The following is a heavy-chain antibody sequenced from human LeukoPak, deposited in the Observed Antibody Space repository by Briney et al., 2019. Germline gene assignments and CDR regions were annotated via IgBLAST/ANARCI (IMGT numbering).Heavy chain of an antibody. D-gene: IGHD4-23*01. CDR3: ARESRRRETTVVTPNYFDY. CDR1: GGTFSSYA. CDR2: IIPIFGTA. Sequence: SVKVSCKASGGTFSSYAISWVRQVPGQGLEWMGGIIPIFGTANYAQKFQGRVTITADESTSTAYMELSSLRSGDTAVYYCARESRRRETTVVTPNYFDYWGQGTLVTVSS. V-gene: IGHV1-69*13. J-gene: IGHJ4*02.